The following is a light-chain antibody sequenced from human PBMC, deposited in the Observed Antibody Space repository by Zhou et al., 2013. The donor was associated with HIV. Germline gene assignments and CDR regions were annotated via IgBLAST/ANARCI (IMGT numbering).Light chain of an antibody. J-gene: IGKJ4*01. Sequence: DIQMTQSPTSLSASVGDRVTITCRPSQTIDNYLNWYQRKPGKAPKFLISAASSLQSGVPSRFSGSGSGTYFTLTISNLQPEDFATYYCQQSYTALPLTFGGGTKVEV. CDR2: AAS. CDR3: QQSYTALPLT. CDR1: QTIDNY. V-gene: IGKV1-39*01.